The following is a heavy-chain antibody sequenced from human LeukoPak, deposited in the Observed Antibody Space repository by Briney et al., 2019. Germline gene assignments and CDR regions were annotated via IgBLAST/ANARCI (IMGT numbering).Heavy chain of an antibody. CDR1: GGYISSYY. CDR2: IYTSGST. CDR3: ARDLSVSFGGVIVPYYFVY. D-gene: IGHD3-16*02. V-gene: IGHV4-4*07. Sequence: PSETLSLTCTVSGGYISSYYWSWIRQPAGKGLEWIGRIYTSGSTNYNPSLKSRVTMSVDTSKNQFSLKLSSVTAADTAVYYCARDLSVSFGGVIVPYYFVYWGQGTLVTVSS. J-gene: IGHJ4*02.